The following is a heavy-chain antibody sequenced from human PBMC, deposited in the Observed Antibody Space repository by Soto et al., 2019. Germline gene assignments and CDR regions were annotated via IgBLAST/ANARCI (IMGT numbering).Heavy chain of an antibody. V-gene: IGHV3-30-3*01. J-gene: IGHJ6*02. CDR1: EVKFRGFC. D-gene: IGHD4-4*01. CDR3: AREFGRLRVTKDYYYRMDV. CDR2: ISYDGSNK. Sequence: PVGPMRVCKGAAEVKFRGFCLHWVRKNKGKGLEWVAVISYDGSNKYYADSVKGRFTVSRDNSKNTVYLQMNSLRGEDTAVYYSAREFGRLRVTKDYYYRMDVLGQGTTVTISS.